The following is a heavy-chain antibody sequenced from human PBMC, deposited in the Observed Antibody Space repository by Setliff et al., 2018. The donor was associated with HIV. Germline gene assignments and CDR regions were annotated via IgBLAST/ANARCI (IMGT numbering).Heavy chain of an antibody. CDR3: ARADPLGEQVWSLQYFQH. J-gene: IGHJ1*01. CDR1: GFTFSSYW. V-gene: IGHV3-74*01. Sequence: GESLKISCAASGFTFSSYWMHWVRQAPGKGLVWVSRINSDGSITSYADSVKGRFTISRDNAKNSLYLQMNSLRAEDTAVYYCARADPLGEQVWSLQYFQHWGQGTLVTVSS. D-gene: IGHD3-10*01. CDR2: INSDGSIT.